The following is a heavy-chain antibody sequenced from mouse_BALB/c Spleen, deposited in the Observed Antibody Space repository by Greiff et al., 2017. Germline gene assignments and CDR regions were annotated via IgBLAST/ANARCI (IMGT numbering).Heavy chain of an antibody. Sequence: DVQLQESGPELVKPGASVKISCKASGYSFTGYFMNWVMQSHGKSLEWIGRINPYNGDTFYNQKFKGKATLTVDKSSSTAHMELRSLASEDSAVYYCARSYGNYVLYAMDYWGQGTSVTVSS. CDR3: ARSYGNYVLYAMDY. V-gene: IGHV1-20*02. CDR2: INPYNGDT. J-gene: IGHJ4*01. CDR1: GYSFTGYF. D-gene: IGHD2-1*01.